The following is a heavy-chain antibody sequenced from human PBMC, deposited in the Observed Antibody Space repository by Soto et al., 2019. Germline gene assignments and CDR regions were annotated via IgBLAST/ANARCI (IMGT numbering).Heavy chain of an antibody. Sequence: RKGLQFVSGISSNGVSTYYAASVKGRFTISRDNSKNTLFLQMNSRSAEDTAVYYCFFFSSRRRHTTSLHGLGIPAEPLSDL. J-gene: IGHJ2*01. V-gene: IGHV3-23*01. CDR2: ISSNGVST. CDR3: FFFSSRRRHTTSLHGLGIPAEPLSDL. D-gene: IGHD1-1*01.